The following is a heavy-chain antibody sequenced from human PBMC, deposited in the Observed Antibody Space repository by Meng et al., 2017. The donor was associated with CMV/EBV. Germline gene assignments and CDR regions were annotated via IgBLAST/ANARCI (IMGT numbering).Heavy chain of an antibody. V-gene: IGHV1-69*05. Sequence: SVKVSCKASGGTFSSYAISWVRQAPGQGLEWMGGIIPIFGTANYAQKFQGRVTITTDESTSTAYMELSSLRSEDTAVYYCARTASYSSSWPNWFDPWGQGTLVTVSS. J-gene: IGHJ5*02. CDR2: IIPIFGTA. D-gene: IGHD6-13*01. CDR1: GGTFSSYA. CDR3: ARTASYSSSWPNWFDP.